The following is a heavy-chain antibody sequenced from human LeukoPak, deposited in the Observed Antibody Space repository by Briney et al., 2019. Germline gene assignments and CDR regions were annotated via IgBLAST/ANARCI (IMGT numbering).Heavy chain of an antibody. V-gene: IGHV4-4*07. CDR2: ISTSGTT. J-gene: IGHJ5*02. CDR1: GDSISYYY. D-gene: IGHD3-10*01. Sequence: SETLSLTCTVSGDSISYYYWSWIRQPAGKGLEWIGRISTSGTTNYNPSLKSRVTMSVDTSKNQFSLKLSSVTAADTAVYYCARGGYYGSGNDFRFDPWGQGTLVTVSS. CDR3: ARGGYYGSGNDFRFDP.